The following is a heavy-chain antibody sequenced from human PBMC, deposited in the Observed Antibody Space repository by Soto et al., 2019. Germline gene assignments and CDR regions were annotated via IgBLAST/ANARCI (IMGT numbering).Heavy chain of an antibody. CDR1: GFTFSNYW. Sequence: EVQLVESGGGLVQPGGSLRLSCAASGFTFSNYWMHWVRQAPGKGLVWVSRISNDGSSTSYADSVKGRFTISRDNAKNTLYLQMNSLRAEDTAVYYCARDPAYYFDYWGQGTLVTVSS. CDR2: ISNDGSST. V-gene: IGHV3-74*01. J-gene: IGHJ4*02. CDR3: ARDPAYYFDY.